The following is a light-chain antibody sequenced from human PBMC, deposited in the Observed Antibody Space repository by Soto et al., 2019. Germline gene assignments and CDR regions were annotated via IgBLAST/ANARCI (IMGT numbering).Light chain of an antibody. CDR2: GAS. CDR3: QQYGSSLLWT. V-gene: IGKV3-20*01. Sequence: EMVLTQSPGTLSLSPGGRATLSCRASQSVSSSYLAWYQQKPGQAPRLLIYGASSRATGIPDRFSGSGSGTDFTLTISRLEPEDFAVYYCQQYGSSLLWTFGQGTKVDI. CDR1: QSVSSSY. J-gene: IGKJ1*01.